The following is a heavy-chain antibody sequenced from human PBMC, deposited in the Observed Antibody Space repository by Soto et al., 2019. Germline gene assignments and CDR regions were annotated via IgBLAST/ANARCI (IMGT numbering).Heavy chain of an antibody. V-gene: IGHV3-30*04. Sequence: QVQLVESGGGVVQPGRSLRLSCTASGFTFSNYAVHWVRRAPGKGLEWVAVISFDGINKYYADSVMGRFTLSRDNSKKALYLQMNSLQVEATALYYCARDLAAAGEGGSFYYYGMDVWGQGITVTVSS. CDR1: GFTFSNYA. J-gene: IGHJ6*02. CDR2: ISFDGINK. CDR3: ARDLAAAGEGGSFYYYGMDV. D-gene: IGHD6-13*01.